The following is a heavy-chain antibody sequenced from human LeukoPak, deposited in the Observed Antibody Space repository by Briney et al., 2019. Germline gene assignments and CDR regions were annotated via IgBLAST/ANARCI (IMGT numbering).Heavy chain of an antibody. V-gene: IGHV4-59*01. Sequence: SETPSLTCSVSGGSISSYYWSWIRQPPGKGLQWIGDIYYSGSTNYNPSLKSRVTISIDTSKNQFSRKLSSVTDADTAVYYCAHSPGHYYGMDVWGQGTTVTVSS. J-gene: IGHJ6*02. D-gene: IGHD2-21*01. CDR2: IYYSGST. CDR3: AHSPGHYYGMDV. CDR1: GGSISSYY.